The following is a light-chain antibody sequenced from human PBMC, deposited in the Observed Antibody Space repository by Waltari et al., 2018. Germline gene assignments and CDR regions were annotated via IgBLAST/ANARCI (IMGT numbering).Light chain of an antibody. CDR2: GAS. CDR3: QQTYTTPLT. CDR1: QSINTY. Sequence: MQMTQSPSSLCASVGDRVTITCRASQSINTYLNWYQEKPGMAPKVLVYGASTLQTDVPSRFSGSGSGTDFTLTISSLQPEDFGTYYCQQTYTTPLTFGGGTKVEIK. J-gene: IGKJ4*01. V-gene: IGKV1-39*01.